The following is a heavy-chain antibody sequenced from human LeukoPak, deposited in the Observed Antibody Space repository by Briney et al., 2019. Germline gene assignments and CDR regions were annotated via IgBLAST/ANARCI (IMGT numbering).Heavy chain of an antibody. V-gene: IGHV1-18*01. CDR3: ARARSGWNWFDP. Sequence: ASVKVSCKASGYTFTSYGISWVRQAPGQGLEWMGWISAYNGNTNYAQKLQGRVTMTTDTSTSTAYMELRSVRSDDTAVYYCARARSGWNWFDPWGQGTLVTVSS. D-gene: IGHD6-19*01. CDR1: GYTFTSYG. CDR2: ISAYNGNT. J-gene: IGHJ5*02.